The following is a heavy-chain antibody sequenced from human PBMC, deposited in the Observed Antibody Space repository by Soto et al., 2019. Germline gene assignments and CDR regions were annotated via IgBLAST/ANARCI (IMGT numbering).Heavy chain of an antibody. CDR3: ARATYDSSTYYLDY. V-gene: IGHV4-30-4*01. Sequence: QVQLQESGPGLVKPSQTLSLTCTVSGASISGGDYYWTWIRQPPGKGLEWIGSIYYTGNTYSNPCLESRLSISVDPSNNQFALRLTSVTAPDTAIYYCARATYDSSTYYLDYWGQGTLVTVSS. J-gene: IGHJ4*02. CDR1: GASISGGDYY. CDR2: IYYTGNT. D-gene: IGHD3-22*01.